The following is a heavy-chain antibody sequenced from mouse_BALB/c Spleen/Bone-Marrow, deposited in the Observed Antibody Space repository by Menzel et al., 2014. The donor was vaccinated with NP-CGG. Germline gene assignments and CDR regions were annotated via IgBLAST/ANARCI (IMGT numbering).Heavy chain of an antibody. J-gene: IGHJ1*01. V-gene: IGHV1-87*01. CDR2: IYPGDGDT. D-gene: IGHD2-1*01. Sequence: VKLAESGAELARPGASVKLSCKASGYTFTSYWMQWVKQRPGQGLEWIGAIYPGDGDTRYTQKFKGKATLTADKSSSTAYMQLSSLASEDSAVYYCARSGNYWYFDVWGAGTTVTVSS. CDR3: ARSGNYWYFDV. CDR1: GYTFTSYW.